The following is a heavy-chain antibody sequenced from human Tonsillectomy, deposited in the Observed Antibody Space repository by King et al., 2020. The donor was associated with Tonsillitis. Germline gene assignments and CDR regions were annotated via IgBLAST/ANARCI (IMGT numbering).Heavy chain of an antibody. J-gene: IGHJ3*02. Sequence: QLQESGPGLVKPSQTLSLTCTVSGGSITSGNYYWHWIRQPAGEGLYWIGRMYSSGSSNYNPSLKSRVSISVDTSKNQFSLNLSSVTAADTAIYYCARGSKYNTWWAPFDIWGQGAMVSVSS. D-gene: IGHD1-14*01. V-gene: IGHV4-61*02. CDR2: MYSSGSS. CDR1: GGSITSGNYY. CDR3: ARGSKYNTWWAPFDI.